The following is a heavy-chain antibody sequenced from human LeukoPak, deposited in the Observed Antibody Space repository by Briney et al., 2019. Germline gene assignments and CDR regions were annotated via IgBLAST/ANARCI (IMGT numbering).Heavy chain of an antibody. CDR3: ARGTYSSSWQIFDY. V-gene: IGHV1-69*06. CDR1: GGTFSSYA. J-gene: IGHJ4*02. D-gene: IGHD6-13*01. CDR2: IIPIFGTA. Sequence: ASVKVSCKASGGTFSSYAISWVRQAPGQGLEWMGGIIPIFGTANYAQKFQGRVTITADKSTSTAYMELSSLRSEDTAVYYCARGTYSSSWQIFDYWGQGTLVTVSS.